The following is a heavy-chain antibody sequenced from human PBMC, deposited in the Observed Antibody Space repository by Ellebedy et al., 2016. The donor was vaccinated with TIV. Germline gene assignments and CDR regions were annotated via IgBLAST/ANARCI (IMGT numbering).Heavy chain of an antibody. V-gene: IGHV4-4*02. D-gene: IGHD3-3*01. CDR1: GGSISRSNW. J-gene: IGHJ6*02. CDR3: AREKRTITLFEIIKSQYAMDA. Sequence: MPSETLSLTCAVSGGSISRSNWWCWVRQPPGKGLEWIGEIYQSGSTKYNPSFKSRVTMSVDKSKSQFSLRLTSVTAADTAVYYCAREKRTITLFEIIKSQYAMDAWGQGTTVTVSS. CDR2: IYQSGST.